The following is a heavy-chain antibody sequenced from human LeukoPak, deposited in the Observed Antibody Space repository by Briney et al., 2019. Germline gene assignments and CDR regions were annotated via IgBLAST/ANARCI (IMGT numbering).Heavy chain of an antibody. V-gene: IGHV4-59*01. CDR2: IYYSGST. Sequence: SETLSLTCTVSGGSISSYYWSWIRQPPGKGLEWIGYIYYSGSTNYNPSLKSRVTISVDTSKNQFSLKLSSVTAADTAVYYCARVVDYSNSRFDPWGQGTLVTVSS. CDR1: GGSISSYY. D-gene: IGHD4-11*01. CDR3: ARVVDYSNSRFDP. J-gene: IGHJ5*02.